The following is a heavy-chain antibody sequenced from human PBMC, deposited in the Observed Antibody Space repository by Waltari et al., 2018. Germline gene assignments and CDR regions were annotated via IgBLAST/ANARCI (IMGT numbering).Heavy chain of an antibody. CDR2: ISGNNGHT. J-gene: IGHJ5*02. V-gene: IGHV1-18*01. D-gene: IGHD2-21*01. CDR1: GYTLSDSG. CDR3: ARERHRLMEEGYLMALDP. Sequence: QVQLVQSGAEVKKPGSSEKVSCKASGYTLSDSGISSVRQAPGQELEWMGWISGNNGHTNHAQKFQGRLIMTEDTSATTVYMELTYLTSDDTAVYYCARERHRLMEEGYLMALDPWGQGTLVTVSS.